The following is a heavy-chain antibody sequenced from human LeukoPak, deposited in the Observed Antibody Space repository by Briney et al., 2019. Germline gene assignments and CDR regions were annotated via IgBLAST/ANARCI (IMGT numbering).Heavy chain of an antibody. CDR3: ANLARPLDY. J-gene: IGHJ4*02. V-gene: IGHV3-30*18. CDR1: GFTFSAYG. D-gene: IGHD6-6*01. CDR2: ILYDGSKK. Sequence: GGSLRLSCAASGFTFSAYGMHWVRQAPGKGLEWVASILYDGSKKFYGDSVKGRFSVYRDNSNYILYLQMNSLRAEDTAVYYCANLARPLDYWGQGALVTVSS.